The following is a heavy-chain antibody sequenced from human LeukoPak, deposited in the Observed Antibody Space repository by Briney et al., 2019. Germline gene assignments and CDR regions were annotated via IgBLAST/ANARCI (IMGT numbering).Heavy chain of an antibody. CDR3: ARDTHYSSSWYQAGY. Sequence: ASVKVSCKASGYTFTSYDINWVRQATGQGLEWMGWMNPNSGNTGYAQKFQGRVTMTRNTSISTAYMELRSLRSDDTAVYYCARDTHYSSSWYQAGYWGQGTLVTVSS. J-gene: IGHJ4*02. CDR1: GYTFTSYD. D-gene: IGHD6-13*01. V-gene: IGHV1-8*01. CDR2: MNPNSGNT.